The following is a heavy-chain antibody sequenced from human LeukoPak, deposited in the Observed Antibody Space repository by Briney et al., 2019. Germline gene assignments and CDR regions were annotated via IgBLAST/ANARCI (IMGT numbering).Heavy chain of an antibody. J-gene: IGHJ5*02. CDR1: GDAISSYY. CDR2: IHTSGST. D-gene: IGHD6-13*01. V-gene: IGHV4-4*07. Sequence: PSETLSLTCTVSGDAISSYYWSWIRQPAGKGLEWIGRIHTSGSTDYNPSLKSRVTMSGDTSKNQFSLEVSSVTAADTAVCYCVRDRSSSWARDWFDPWGQGTLVTVFS. CDR3: VRDRSSSWARDWFDP.